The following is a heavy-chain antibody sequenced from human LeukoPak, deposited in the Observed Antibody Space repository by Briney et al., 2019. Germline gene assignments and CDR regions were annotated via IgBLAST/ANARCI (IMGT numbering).Heavy chain of an antibody. CDR1: GFTFSSYE. Sequence: QSGGSLRLSCAASGFTFSSYEMNWVRQAPGKGLEWVSYISSSGSTIYYADSVKGRFTISRDNAKNSLYLQMNSLRAEDTAVYYCASDVPRRLRYFDWLLNWGQGTLVTVSS. V-gene: IGHV3-48*03. CDR3: ASDVPRRLRYFDWLLN. J-gene: IGHJ4*02. D-gene: IGHD3-9*01. CDR2: ISSSGSTI.